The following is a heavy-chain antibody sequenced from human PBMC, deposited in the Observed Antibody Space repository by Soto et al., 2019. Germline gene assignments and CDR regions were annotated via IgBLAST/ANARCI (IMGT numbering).Heavy chain of an antibody. J-gene: IGHJ6*02. CDR2: IYYSGST. Sequence: SETLSLTCTVSGGSISSYYWSWIRQPPGKGLEWIGYIYYSGSTNYNPSLKSRVTISVDTSKNQFSLKLSSVTAADTAVYYCARASDYGGNSYPGKYYYYGMDVWGQGTTVTVSS. V-gene: IGHV4-59*01. CDR1: GGSISSYY. D-gene: IGHD4-17*01. CDR3: ARASDYGGNSYPGKYYYYGMDV.